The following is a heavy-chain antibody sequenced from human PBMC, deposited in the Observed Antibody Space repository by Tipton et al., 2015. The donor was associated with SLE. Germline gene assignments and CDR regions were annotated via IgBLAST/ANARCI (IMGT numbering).Heavy chain of an antibody. J-gene: IGHJ4*02. CDR1: GFSFSSHA. V-gene: IGHV3-23*03. Sequence: GSLRLSCAASGFSFSSHAMSWVRQAPGKGLEWVSLIFRGGDTYHADSVKGRFTISRDNSKDTLYLQMNSLRPEDAAVYWCVKHDSGYDGEALDFWGQGTLVTVSS. CDR3: VKHDSGYDGEALDF. CDR2: IFRGGDT. D-gene: IGHD5-12*01.